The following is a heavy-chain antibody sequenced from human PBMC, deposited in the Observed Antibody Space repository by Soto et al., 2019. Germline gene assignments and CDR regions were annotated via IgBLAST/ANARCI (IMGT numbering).Heavy chain of an antibody. CDR3: ARDAGGGSYLAY. CDR1: GYTFTNYV. V-gene: IGHV1-18*01. Sequence: QVQLVQSGGEVKKPGASVKVSCKPAGYTFTNYVISWVRQAPGQGLEWMGWISPFNGHTKYAQKFQDRVTLTTDTSTSTAYMELRSLRFDDAGVYFCARDAGGGSYLAYWGQGTPVAVSS. D-gene: IGHD1-26*01. J-gene: IGHJ4*02. CDR2: ISPFNGHT.